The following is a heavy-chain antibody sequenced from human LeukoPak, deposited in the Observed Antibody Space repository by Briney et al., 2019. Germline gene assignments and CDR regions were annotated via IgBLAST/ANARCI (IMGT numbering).Heavy chain of an antibody. Sequence: GGSLRLSCGVSGFTFSSYSMCWVRQAPGKGLEWVSFISSSSSYIYYADSVKGRFTISRDNAKNSLYLQMNSLRAEDTAVYYCARDHGLFHMFDPWGQGTLVTVSS. CDR3: ARDHGLFHMFDP. CDR2: ISSSSSYI. J-gene: IGHJ5*02. D-gene: IGHD2-21*01. CDR1: GFTFSSYS. V-gene: IGHV3-21*04.